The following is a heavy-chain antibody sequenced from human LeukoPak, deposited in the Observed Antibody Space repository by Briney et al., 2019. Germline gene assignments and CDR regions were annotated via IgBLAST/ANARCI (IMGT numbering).Heavy chain of an antibody. CDR2: IYYSGST. CDR3: ARVSGYYDSSGYPYYFDY. D-gene: IGHD3-22*01. V-gene: IGHV4-61*01. Sequence: PSETLSLTCTVSGGSISSGSYYWSWIRQPPGKGLEWIGYIYYSGSTNYNPSLKSRVTISVDTSKNQFSLKLSSVTAADTAVYYCARVSGYYDSSGYPYYFDYWGQGTLVTVSS. J-gene: IGHJ4*02. CDR1: GGSISSGSYY.